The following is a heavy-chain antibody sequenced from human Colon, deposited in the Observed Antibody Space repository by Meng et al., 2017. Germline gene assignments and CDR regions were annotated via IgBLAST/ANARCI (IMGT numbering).Heavy chain of an antibody. CDR2: IRSKADGGTI. V-gene: IGHV3-49*04. Sequence: GESLKISCTASGFTFGDYAMSWARQVPGKGLEWVSFIRSKADGGTIEYAASVKGRFTISRDDSKSIAYLQMNSLKTEDTAVYYCIRGQRGDYWGQGTLVTVSS. CDR1: GFTFGDYA. CDR3: IRGQRGDY. J-gene: IGHJ4*02. D-gene: IGHD3-10*01.